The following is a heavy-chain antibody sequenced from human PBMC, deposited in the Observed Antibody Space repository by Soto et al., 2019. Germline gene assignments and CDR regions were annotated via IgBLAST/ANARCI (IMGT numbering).Heavy chain of an antibody. CDR1: GGSINNYY. J-gene: IGHJ3*01. V-gene: IGHV4-59*03. CDR3: ARLQYTVVTATDV. D-gene: IGHD2-21*02. Sequence: SETLSLTCTVSGGSINNYYWNWIRQPPGKGLEWIGYVSYSGRTNYNPSLKSRVNMLVDKSKNQFSLNLTSVTAADTAVYYCARLQYTVVTATDVWGQGTMVTVSS. CDR2: VSYSGRT.